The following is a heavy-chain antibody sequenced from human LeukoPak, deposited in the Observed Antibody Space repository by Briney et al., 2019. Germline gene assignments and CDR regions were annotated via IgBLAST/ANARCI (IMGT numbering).Heavy chain of an antibody. V-gene: IGHV3-74*01. CDR3: ARDLTGAVFDF. J-gene: IGHJ4*02. CDR2: ITSDGSST. CDR1: GFTFSSYL. D-gene: IGHD1-26*01. Sequence: PGGSLRLSCAASGFTFSSYLMHWVRQAPGKGLVCVSRITSDGSSTSYADSVRGRFTISRDNAKNTVYLQMNSLRREDTAVYYCARDLTGAVFDFWGQGTLVTVSS.